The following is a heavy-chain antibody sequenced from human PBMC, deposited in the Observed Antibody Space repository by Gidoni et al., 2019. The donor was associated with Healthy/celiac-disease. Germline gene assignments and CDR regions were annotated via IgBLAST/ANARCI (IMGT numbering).Heavy chain of an antibody. D-gene: IGHD3-22*01. V-gene: IGHV3-15*01. CDR3: TTDLVSAYYYDSSGYAGEAFDI. CDR1: GFTFSNAW. J-gene: IGHJ3*02. CDR2: IKSKTDGGTT. Sequence: EVQLVESGGGLVKPGGSLSLSCAASGFTFSNAWMSWVRQAPGKGLEWVGRIKSKTDGGTTDYAAPVKGRFTISRDDSKNTLYLQMNSLKTEDTAVYYCTTDLVSAYYYDSSGYAGEAFDIWGQGTMVTVSS.